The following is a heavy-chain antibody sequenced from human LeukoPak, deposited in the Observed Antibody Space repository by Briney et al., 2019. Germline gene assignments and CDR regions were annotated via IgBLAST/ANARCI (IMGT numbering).Heavy chain of an antibody. D-gene: IGHD3-3*01. CDR3: ARGALRFLEWLAPHYYYYMDV. J-gene: IGHJ6*03. Sequence: PGGSLRLSCAASGFTFSSYSMNWVRQAPGKGLEWVSSISSSSSYIYYADSVKGRFTISRDNAKNSLYLQMNSLRAEDTAVYYCARGALRFLEWLAPHYYYYMDVWGKGTTVTVSS. V-gene: IGHV3-21*01. CDR2: ISSSSSYI. CDR1: GFTFSSYS.